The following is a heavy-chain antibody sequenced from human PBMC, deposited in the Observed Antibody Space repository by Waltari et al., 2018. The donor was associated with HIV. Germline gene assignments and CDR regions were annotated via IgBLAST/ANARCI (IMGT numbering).Heavy chain of an antibody. D-gene: IGHD3-10*01. Sequence: QLQLEESGPRLVKPSETLSLSCTVSDYSLRSVSYYLGWGRQPPGQGLEWIGSVDYSGTTYYNPSLKGRLTISLDTSKSRFSLKLNSMTASDTAIYYCARHPWELLGDDWGQGTLVTVSS. CDR2: VDYSGTT. J-gene: IGHJ4*02. V-gene: IGHV4-39*01. CDR1: DYSLRSVSYY. CDR3: ARHPWELLGDD.